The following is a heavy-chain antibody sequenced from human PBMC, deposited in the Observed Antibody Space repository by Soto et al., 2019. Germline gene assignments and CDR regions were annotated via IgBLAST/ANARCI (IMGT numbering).Heavy chain of an antibody. J-gene: IGHJ6*03. CDR2: ISGSGGST. CDR3: AKETIVVVPAASSYYYYYMDV. V-gene: IGHV3-23*01. CDR1: GFTFSSYA. D-gene: IGHD2-2*01. Sequence: PGGSLRLACAASGFTFSSYAMSWFRQAPGKGLEWVSAISGSGGSTYYADSVKGRFTISRDNPKNTLYLQMNSLRAEDTAVYYCAKETIVVVPAASSYYYYYMDVWGKGTTVNVSS.